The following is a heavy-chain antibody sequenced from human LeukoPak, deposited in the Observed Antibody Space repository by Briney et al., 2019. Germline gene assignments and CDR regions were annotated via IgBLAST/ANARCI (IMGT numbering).Heavy chain of an antibody. V-gene: IGHV3-33*01. CDR2: IWYDGSNR. CDR3: ARDQGTSVTAMVGGHFDY. Sequence: GGSLRLSCAASGFTFRGNGMHWVRQAPGKGLEWVAIIWYDGSNRYYADSVKGRFTISRGNSKNTLFLQMNSLTAEDTAVYYCARDQGTSVTAMVGGHFDYWGPGTLVTVSS. J-gene: IGHJ4*02. D-gene: IGHD4-17*01. CDR1: GFTFRGNG.